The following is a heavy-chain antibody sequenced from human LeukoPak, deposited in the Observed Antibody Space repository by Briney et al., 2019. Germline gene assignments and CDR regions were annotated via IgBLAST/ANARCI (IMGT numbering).Heavy chain of an antibody. D-gene: IGHD6-19*01. CDR2: ISSSSSYI. CDR3: AREVVAGTRGDY. V-gene: IGHV3-21*01. J-gene: IGHJ4*02. Sequence: GGSLRLSCAASGFTFSSYSMNWVRQAPGKGLEWVSSISSSSSYIYYADSVKGRFTISRDNAKNSLYLQMNSLRAEDTAVYYCAREVVAGTRGDYWGQGTLVTVSS. CDR1: GFTFSSYS.